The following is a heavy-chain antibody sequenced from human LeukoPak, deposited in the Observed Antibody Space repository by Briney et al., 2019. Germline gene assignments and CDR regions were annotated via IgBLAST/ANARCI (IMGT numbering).Heavy chain of an antibody. J-gene: IGHJ6*04. CDR3: ARGASLRYNWNYVPVDV. CDR2: IYTSGST. D-gene: IGHD1-7*01. CDR1: AGSISSYY. V-gene: IGHV4-4*07. Sequence: SETLSLTCTVYAGSISSYYWSWIRQPAGKGLEWIGRIYTSGSTNYNPSLKSRVTMSVDTSKNQFSLKLSSVTAADTAVYYCARGASLRYNWNYVPVDVWGKGTTVTVSS.